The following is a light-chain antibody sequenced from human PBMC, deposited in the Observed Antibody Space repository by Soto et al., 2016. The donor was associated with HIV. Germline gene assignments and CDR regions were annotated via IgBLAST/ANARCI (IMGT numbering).Light chain of an antibody. CDR2: QDD. CDR1: ELGGKV. CDR3: QAWARNTVL. J-gene: IGLJ2*01. V-gene: IGLV3-1*01. Sequence: SYELTQPPSVSVSPGQTARITCSGDELGGKVCFLVSTKVQASPLVLVIYQDDKRPSGIAERFSGSNSGNTATLTLSGTQVMDEADYYCQAWARNTVLFGGGTRLTVL.